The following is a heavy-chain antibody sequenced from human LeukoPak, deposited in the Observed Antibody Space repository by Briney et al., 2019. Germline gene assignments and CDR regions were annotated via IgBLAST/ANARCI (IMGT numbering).Heavy chain of an antibody. V-gene: IGHV3-30*02. J-gene: IGHJ4*02. Sequence: GGSLRLSCEASGFTFSSYGMHWVRQAPGKGLEWVAFIRYDGSNKYYADSVKGRFTISRDNSKNTLYLQMNSLRAEDTAVFYCARGSLGSSTSTDCCPLDYWGQGALVTVSS. CDR1: GFTFSSYG. CDR3: ARGSLGSSTSTDCCPLDY. CDR2: IRYDGSNK. D-gene: IGHD2-21*01.